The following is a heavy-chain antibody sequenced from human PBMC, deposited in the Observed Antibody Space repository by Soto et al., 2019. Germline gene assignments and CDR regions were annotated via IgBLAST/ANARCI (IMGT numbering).Heavy chain of an antibody. D-gene: IGHD6-19*01. J-gene: IGHJ3*02. V-gene: IGHV1-46*01. CDR2: INPSGGST. Sequence: ASVKVSCKASGYTFTSYYMHWVRQAPGQGLEWMGIINPSGGSTSYAQKFQGRVTMTRDTSTSTVYMELSSLRAEDTAVYYCASSRETPEQWLAKSDAFDIWGQGTMVTVSS. CDR3: ASSRETPEQWLAKSDAFDI. CDR1: GYTFTSYY.